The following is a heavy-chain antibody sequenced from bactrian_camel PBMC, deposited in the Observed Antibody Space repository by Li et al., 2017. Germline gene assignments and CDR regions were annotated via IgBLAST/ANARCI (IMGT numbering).Heavy chain of an antibody. J-gene: IGHJ4*01. Sequence: HVQLVESGGGSVQSGGSLRLSCAASGYTRSNYCVAWSRQAPGKGLEWVSSIYRDGINTYYADSVKGRFTISRDNAKNMLYLQMNSLKPEDTAMYYCAADPLTFSDDVNWRRGFNYCGQGTQVTVS. CDR1: GYTRSNYC. D-gene: IGHD8*01. V-gene: IGHV3S6*01. CDR3: AADPLTFSDDVNWRRGFNY. CDR2: IYRDGINT.